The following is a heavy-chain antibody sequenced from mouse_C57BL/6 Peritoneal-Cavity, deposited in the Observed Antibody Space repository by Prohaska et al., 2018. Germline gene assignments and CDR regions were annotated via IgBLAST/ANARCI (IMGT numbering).Heavy chain of an antibody. V-gene: IGHV2-6*03. CDR3: ARGLLKAMDY. CDR1: GFSLNSYG. Sequence: LSITCTVSGFSLNSYGVHWVRQRPGKGLEWLGGIWSDGSTTYKSAHKSRLSSSKDNSKSQVFLKMNSLQTDDTATYYCARGLLKAMDYWGQGTSVTVSA. D-gene: IGHD1-3*01. J-gene: IGHJ4*01. CDR2: IWSDGST.